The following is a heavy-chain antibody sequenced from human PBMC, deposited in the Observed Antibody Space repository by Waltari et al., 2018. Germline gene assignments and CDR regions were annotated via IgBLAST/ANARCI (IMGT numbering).Heavy chain of an antibody. J-gene: IGHJ3*01. CDR3: ARHKDNYYTAHNSFDV. Sequence: EVRLVQSRPEVRKPGESLNLSCEASGYRFSTYWIGWVRQTPEKGLEWIGIIHPGDSYTSYSPSFQGQVAISVDKSINTAYVQWSSVQASDTALYYCARHKDNYYTAHNSFDVWGQGTMVTVSS. CDR1: GYRFSTYW. D-gene: IGHD3-3*01. V-gene: IGHV5-51*01. CDR2: IHPGDSYT.